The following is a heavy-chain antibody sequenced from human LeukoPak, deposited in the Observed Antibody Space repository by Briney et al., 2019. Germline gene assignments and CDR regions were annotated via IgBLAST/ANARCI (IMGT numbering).Heavy chain of an antibody. CDR2: ISAYNGNT. CDR3: AGGPFGVVIPPFDY. D-gene: IGHD3-3*01. Sequence: ASVKVSCKASGYTFTGYYMHWVRQAPGQGLEWMGWISAYNGNTNYAQKLQGRVTMTTDTSTSTAYMELRSLRSDDTAVYYCAGGPFGVVIPPFDYWGQGTLVTVSS. CDR1: GYTFTGYY. V-gene: IGHV1-18*04. J-gene: IGHJ4*02.